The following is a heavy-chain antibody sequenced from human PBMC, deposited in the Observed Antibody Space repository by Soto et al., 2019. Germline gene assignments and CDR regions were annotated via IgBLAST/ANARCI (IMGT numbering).Heavy chain of an antibody. CDR2: ISSNGGST. V-gene: IGHV3-64*01. CDR1: GFTFSSYA. Sequence: GGSLRLSCAASGFTFSSYAMHWVRQAPGKGLEYVSAISSNGGSTYYANSVKGRFTISRDNSKNTLYLQMGSLRAEDMAVYYCASGGCSSTSCYPFYYYGMDVWGQGTTVTVSS. J-gene: IGHJ6*02. CDR3: ASGGCSSTSCYPFYYYGMDV. D-gene: IGHD2-2*01.